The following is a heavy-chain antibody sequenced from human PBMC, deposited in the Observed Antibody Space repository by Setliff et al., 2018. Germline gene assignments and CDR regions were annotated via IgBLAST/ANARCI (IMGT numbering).Heavy chain of an antibody. V-gene: IGHV3-23*01. Sequence: SCAASGFTFSSCAMSWVRQAPGKGLEWVSAISGSGGSTYYADSVKGQFTISRDNSKNTLYLQMNSLRAEDTAVYYCAKDPQIRFLEWLSRVYFDYWGQGTLVTVSS. D-gene: IGHD3-3*01. CDR3: AKDPQIRFLEWLSRVYFDY. CDR2: ISGSGGST. J-gene: IGHJ4*02. CDR1: GFTFSSCA.